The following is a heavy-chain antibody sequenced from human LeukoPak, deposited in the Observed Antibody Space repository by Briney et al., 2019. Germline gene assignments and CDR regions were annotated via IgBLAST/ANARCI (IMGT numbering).Heavy chain of an antibody. CDR2: ISGDRT. J-gene: IGHJ4*02. Sequence: GGSLRLSCAASGFPFTNYAMSWIRQAPGKGLEWVSTISGDRTNYADSVRGRFTISRDISRSTLFLQMSSLRAEDTATYYCATDPGGTFEFWGRGTLVTVSS. CDR1: GFPFTNYA. V-gene: IGHV3-23*01. CDR3: ATDPGGTFEF. D-gene: IGHD1-26*01.